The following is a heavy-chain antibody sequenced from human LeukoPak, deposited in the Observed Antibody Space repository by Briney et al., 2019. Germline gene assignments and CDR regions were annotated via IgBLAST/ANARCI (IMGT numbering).Heavy chain of an antibody. J-gene: IGHJ6*02. CDR3: ARALGVNYDFWSGSRSYYGMDV. Sequence: GGSLRLSCAASGFTFSSYDMHWVRQATGKGLEWVSAIGTAGDTYYPGSVKGRFTISRENAKNSLYLQMNSLRAGDTAVYYCARALGVNYDFWSGSRSYYGMDVWGQGTTVTVSS. CDR2: IGTAGDT. V-gene: IGHV3-13*01. CDR1: GFTFSSYD. D-gene: IGHD3-3*01.